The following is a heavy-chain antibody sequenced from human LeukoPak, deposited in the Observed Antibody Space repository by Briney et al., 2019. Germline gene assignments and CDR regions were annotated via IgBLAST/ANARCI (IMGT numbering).Heavy chain of an antibody. J-gene: IGHJ3*02. CDR1: GITFSSYG. Sequence: GGSLRLSCAASGITFSSYGMSWVRQAPGKGLEWVANIKQDGSEKYYVDSVKGRFTISRDNGKKLMYLQMNSLRAEDTAVYYCARIVVSSDAFDIWGQGTMVTVSS. D-gene: IGHD2-15*01. V-gene: IGHV3-7*01. CDR3: ARIVVSSDAFDI. CDR2: IKQDGSEK.